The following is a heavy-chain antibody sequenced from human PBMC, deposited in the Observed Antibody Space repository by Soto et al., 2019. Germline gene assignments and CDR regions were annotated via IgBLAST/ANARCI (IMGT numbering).Heavy chain of an antibody. V-gene: IGHV1-18*04. CDR2: ISGHNGNT. Sequence: ASVKVSCKASGYSVTSYGISCVRQAPGQVPEWMGWISGHNGNTNHPQSLQGRVTMTTDTSRNTAYMELRSLRSDDTAVYYCARHRFNYYDDTVYYYFDYWGQGTLVTVSS. CDR3: ARHRFNYYDDTVYYYFDY. D-gene: IGHD3-22*01. CDR1: GYSVTSYG. J-gene: IGHJ4*02.